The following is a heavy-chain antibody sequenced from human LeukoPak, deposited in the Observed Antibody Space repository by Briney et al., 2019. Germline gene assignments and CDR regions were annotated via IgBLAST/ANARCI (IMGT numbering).Heavy chain of an antibody. Sequence: PGRSLRLSCAASGFTFSSYGMHWVRQAPGKGLEWVAVIWYDGSNKYYADSVKGRFTISRDSSKNTLYLQMNSLRAEDTAVYYCASQYYYDRDWFDPWGQGTLVTVSS. J-gene: IGHJ5*02. CDR2: IWYDGSNK. V-gene: IGHV3-33*01. CDR3: ASQYYYDRDWFDP. D-gene: IGHD3-22*01. CDR1: GFTFSSYG.